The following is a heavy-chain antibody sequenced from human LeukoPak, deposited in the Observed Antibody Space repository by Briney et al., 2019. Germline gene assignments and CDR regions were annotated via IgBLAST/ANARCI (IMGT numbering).Heavy chain of an antibody. D-gene: IGHD6-19*01. V-gene: IGHV3-74*01. Sequence: GGSLRLSCAASGLSFSSYWMHWDRQAPGKGLVWVSRINSDGSSTTYADSVKGRFTSSRDNAKNTLYLQMNSLRAEDTAVYYCARGSSGWYLLDYWGQGTLVTVSS. CDR3: ARGSSGWYLLDY. J-gene: IGHJ4*02. CDR1: GLSFSSYW. CDR2: INSDGSST.